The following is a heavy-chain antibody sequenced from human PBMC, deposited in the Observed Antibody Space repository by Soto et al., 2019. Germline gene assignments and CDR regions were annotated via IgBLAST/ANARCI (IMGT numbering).Heavy chain of an antibody. CDR1: GYTFTSYG. Sequence: VASVKVSCKASGYTFTSYGIGWVRQAPGQGLEWMGWISAYNGNTNYAQKLQGRVTMTTDTSTSTAYVELRSLRSDGTAVYYCARGGQWEPFDYWGQGTLVTVSS. CDR3: ARGGQWEPFDY. D-gene: IGHD1-26*01. J-gene: IGHJ4*02. V-gene: IGHV1-18*01. CDR2: ISAYNGNT.